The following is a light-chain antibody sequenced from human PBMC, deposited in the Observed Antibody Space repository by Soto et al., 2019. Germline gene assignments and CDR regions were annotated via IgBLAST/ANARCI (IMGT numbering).Light chain of an antibody. V-gene: IGKV1-5*03. Sequence: DIQMTQSPSTLSGSVGDRVTITCRASQTISSWLAWYQQKPGKAPKLLIYKASTLKSGVPSRFSGSGSGTEFTLTISSLQPDDFATYYCQHYNSYSEAIGQGTKLELK. CDR3: QHYNSYSEA. J-gene: IGKJ1*01. CDR1: QTISSW. CDR2: KAS.